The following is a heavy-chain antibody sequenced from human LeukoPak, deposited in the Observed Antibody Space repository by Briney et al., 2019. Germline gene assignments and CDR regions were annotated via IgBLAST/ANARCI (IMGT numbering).Heavy chain of an antibody. V-gene: IGHV1-24*01. D-gene: IGHD3-22*01. CDR2: FDPEDGET. CDR3: VRDGSYYDSSGYYYLY. CDR1: GYTLTELS. Sequence: ASVKVSCKVSGYTLTELSMHWVRQAPGKGLEWMGGFDPEDGETTYAQKFQGRVTMTEDTSTDTAYMELSSLRSEDTAVYYCVRDGSYYDSSGYYYLYWGQGTLVTVSS. J-gene: IGHJ4*02.